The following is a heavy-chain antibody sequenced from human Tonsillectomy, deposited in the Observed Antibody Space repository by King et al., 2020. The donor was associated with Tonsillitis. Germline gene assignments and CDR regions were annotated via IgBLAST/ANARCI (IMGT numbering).Heavy chain of an antibody. V-gene: IGHV1-2*02. D-gene: IGHD2-2*01. J-gene: IGHJ6*02. CDR2: INPNSGGT. CDR3: AGPSIVVVPADIGAYYYGMEV. CDR1: GYTFTGYY. Sequence: QLVQSGAEVKKPGASVKVSCKASGYTFTGYYMHWVRQAPGQGLEWMGWINPNSGGTNYAQKFQGRVTMTRDTSISTAYMELSRLRSDDTAVYYCAGPSIVVVPADIGAYYYGMEVWGQGTTVTVSS.